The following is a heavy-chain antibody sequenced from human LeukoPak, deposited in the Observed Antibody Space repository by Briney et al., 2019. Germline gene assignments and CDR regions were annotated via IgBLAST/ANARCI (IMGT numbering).Heavy chain of an antibody. D-gene: IGHD3-10*01. J-gene: IGHJ4*02. CDR1: GYTFSNYG. CDR3: APSGDKGSRRYLNY. Sequence: ASVKVSCKASGYTFSNYGITWVRQAPGQGLEWMGWISAYNGNTNYAQKFQGRVTMTTDTSTSTAYMELRSLRSDDTAVYYCAPSGDKGSRRYLNYWGQGTLVTVSS. CDR2: ISAYNGNT. V-gene: IGHV1-18*01.